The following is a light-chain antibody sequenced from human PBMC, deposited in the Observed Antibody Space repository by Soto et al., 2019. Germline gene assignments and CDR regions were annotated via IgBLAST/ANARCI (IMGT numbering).Light chain of an antibody. CDR3: QQYGTSPQT. CDR1: QSVSSSY. J-gene: IGKJ1*01. Sequence: EIVLTQSPGTLSLSPGERATLSCRASQSVSSSYLAWYQQKPGRAPRLLIDGASSRATGIPDRFSGSGSGTDFTLTISRLEPEDLAVYYCQQYGTSPQTFGQGTKVDIK. V-gene: IGKV3-20*01. CDR2: GAS.